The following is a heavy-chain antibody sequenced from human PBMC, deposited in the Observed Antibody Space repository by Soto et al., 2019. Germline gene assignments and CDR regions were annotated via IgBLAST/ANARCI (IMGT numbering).Heavy chain of an antibody. J-gene: IGHJ5*01. CDR1: GLTISRNY. V-gene: IGHV3-66*01. CDR3: AKTVAGDVDS. D-gene: IGHD6-19*01. Sequence: EVQLVESGGGLVQAGGSLRLSCAASGLTISRNYMSWVRQAPGKGLEWVSVIYSGGTSYADSVKGRFTISRDNSRNRMYLQMNSLRVEDTALYYCAKTVAGDVDSWD. CDR2: IYSGGTS.